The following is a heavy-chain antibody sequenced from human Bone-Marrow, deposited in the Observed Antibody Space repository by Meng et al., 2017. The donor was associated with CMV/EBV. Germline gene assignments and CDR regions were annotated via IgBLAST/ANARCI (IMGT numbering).Heavy chain of an antibody. J-gene: IGHJ4*02. Sequence: GESLKIPCAAPGFTFSSYAMSWVRQAPGKGLEWVSAISGSGGSTYYADSVKGRFTISRDNSKNSLYLQMNSLRTEDTALYYCAKGNYYDSSGYSCYFDYWGQGRLVTVSS. V-gene: IGHV3-23*01. D-gene: IGHD3-22*01. CDR2: ISGSGGST. CDR3: AKGNYYDSSGYSCYFDY. CDR1: GFTFSSYA.